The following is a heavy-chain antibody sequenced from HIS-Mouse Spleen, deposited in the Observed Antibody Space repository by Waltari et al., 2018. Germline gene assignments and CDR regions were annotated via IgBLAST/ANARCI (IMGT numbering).Heavy chain of an antibody. CDR3: AREIPYSSSWYDWYFDL. D-gene: IGHD6-13*01. Sequence: QLQLQESGPGLVKPSETLSLTCTVPGGSPSISRYYWGRIRQPPGKGLEWIGSIYYSGSTYYNPSLKSRVTISVDTSKNQFSLKLSSVTAADTAVYYCAREIPYSSSWYDWYFDLWGRGTLVTVSS. CDR2: IYYSGST. V-gene: IGHV4-39*07. CDR1: GGSPSISRYY. J-gene: IGHJ2*01.